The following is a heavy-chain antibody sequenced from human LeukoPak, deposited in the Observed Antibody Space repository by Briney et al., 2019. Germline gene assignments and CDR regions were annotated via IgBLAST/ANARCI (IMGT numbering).Heavy chain of an antibody. Sequence: SETLSLTCAVYGGSFSGYYWSWIRQPPGKGLEWIGEINHSGSTNYNPSLKSRVTISVDTSKNQFSLKLSSVTAADTAVYYCARGGADPGIAAADLNYFDYWGQGTLVTVSS. CDR2: INHSGST. CDR1: GGSFSGYY. V-gene: IGHV4-34*01. CDR3: ARGGADPGIAAADLNYFDY. D-gene: IGHD6-13*01. J-gene: IGHJ4*02.